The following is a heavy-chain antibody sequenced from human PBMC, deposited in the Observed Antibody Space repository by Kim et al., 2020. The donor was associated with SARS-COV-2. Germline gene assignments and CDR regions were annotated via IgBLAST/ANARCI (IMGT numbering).Heavy chain of an antibody. V-gene: IGHV4-59*08. CDR2: IYYSGNT. J-gene: IGHJ6*03. CDR3: ARQGADYYYYYMDV. Sequence: SETLSLTCTVSGGSISSYYWSWIRQPPGKGLEWIGYIYYSGNTNYNPSLKSRVTISVDTSKNQFSLKLSSVTAADTAVYYCARQGADYYYYYMDVWGKGT. CDR1: GGSISSYY. D-gene: IGHD1-26*01.